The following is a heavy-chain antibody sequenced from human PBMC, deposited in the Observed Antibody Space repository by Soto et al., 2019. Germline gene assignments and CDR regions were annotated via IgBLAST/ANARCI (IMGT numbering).Heavy chain of an antibody. V-gene: IGHV3-21*01. J-gene: IGHJ4*02. D-gene: IGHD3-10*01. CDR2: ISSSSTYM. CDR1: GFAFSIYN. CDR3: AREKLYASGSIKPFDY. Sequence: EVQLVESGGGLVKPGGSLRFSCAASGFAFSIYNMNWVRQAPGKGLEWVSSISSSSTYMYYADSVKGRFTISRDNAKNALYLQMNSLRAEDTAVYYCAREKLYASGSIKPFDYWGQGTLVTVSS.